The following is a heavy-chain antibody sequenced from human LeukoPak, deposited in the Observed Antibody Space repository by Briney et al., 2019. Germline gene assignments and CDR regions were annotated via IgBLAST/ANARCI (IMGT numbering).Heavy chain of an antibody. CDR1: EYSFTSYW. CDR2: IYPGDSAT. J-gene: IGHJ4*02. CDR3: ASPAGTLLNYYDSSGYPPRY. V-gene: IGHV5-51*01. D-gene: IGHD3-22*01. Sequence: GESLKISCKGSEYSFTSYWIGWVRPMPGKGLEWMGIIYPGDSATRYSPSFQGQVTISADKSISTAYLQWSSLKASDTAMYYCASPAGTLLNYYDSSGYPPRYWGQGTLVTVSS.